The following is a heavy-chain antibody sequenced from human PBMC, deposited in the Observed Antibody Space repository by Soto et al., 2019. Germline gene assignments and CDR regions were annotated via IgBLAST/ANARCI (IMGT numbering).Heavy chain of an antibody. CDR1: GFTFSSYS. Sequence: GGSLRLSCAASGFTFSSYSMNWVRQAPGKGLEWVSYISSSSSTIYYADSVKGRFTISRDNAKNSLYLQMNSLRAEDTAVYYCARDGWPTMVRGVTLYYFDYWGQGTLVTVSS. V-gene: IGHV3-48*01. CDR3: ARDGWPTMVRGVTLYYFDY. D-gene: IGHD3-10*01. CDR2: ISSSSSTI. J-gene: IGHJ4*02.